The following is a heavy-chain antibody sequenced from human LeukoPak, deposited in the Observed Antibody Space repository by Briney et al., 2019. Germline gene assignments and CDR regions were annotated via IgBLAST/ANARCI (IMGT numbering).Heavy chain of an antibody. D-gene: IGHD3-10*01. Sequence: QPGGSLRLSCAASGFTFSSYAMSWVRQAPGKGLEWVSAISGSGGSTYYAESVKGRFTISRDNSKNTLYLLMNILRAEDTAVYYCAKDPVYASGSYRFFDSWGQGTLVTVSS. CDR2: ISGSGGST. CDR1: GFTFSSYA. CDR3: AKDPVYASGSYRFFDS. V-gene: IGHV3-23*01. J-gene: IGHJ4*02.